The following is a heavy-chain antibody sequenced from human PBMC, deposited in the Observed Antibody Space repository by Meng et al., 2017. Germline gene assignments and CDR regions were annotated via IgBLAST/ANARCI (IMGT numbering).Heavy chain of an antibody. CDR3: ARESATSGDAFDI. CDR1: GFTFSSYE. J-gene: IGHJ3*02. CDR2: ISSSGSTI. V-gene: IGHV3-48*03. D-gene: IGHD7-27*01. Sequence: GGSLRLSCAASGFTFSSYEMNWVRQAPGKGLEWVSYISSSGSTIYYADSVKGRFTISRDNAKNPLYLQMNSLRAEDTAVYYCARESATSGDAFDIWGQGTMVTVSS.